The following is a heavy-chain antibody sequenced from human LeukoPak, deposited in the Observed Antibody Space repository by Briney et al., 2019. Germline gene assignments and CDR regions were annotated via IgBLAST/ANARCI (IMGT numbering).Heavy chain of an antibody. V-gene: IGHV4-4*07. CDR2: IYTSGST. D-gene: IGHD3-16*02. J-gene: IGHJ3*02. CDR1: GGSISSYY. CDR3: ARGAYYDYVWGSYRPFAFDI. Sequence: LETLSLTCTVSGGSISSYYWSWIRQPAGKGLEWIGRIYTSGSTNYNPSLKSRVTMSVDTSKNQFSLKLSSVTAADTAVYYCARGAYYDYVWGSYRPFAFDIWGQGTMVTVSS.